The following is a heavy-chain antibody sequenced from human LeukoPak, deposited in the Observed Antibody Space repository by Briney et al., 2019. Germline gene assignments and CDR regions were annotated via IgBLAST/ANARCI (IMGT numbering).Heavy chain of an antibody. Sequence: SVKVSCTASGGTFSSYAISWVRQAPGQGLEWMVGIIPIFGTANYAQKFQGRVTITVDKSTSTAYMELSSLRSEDTAVYYCARDQGLDYDSSGYPFDYWGQGTLVTVSS. J-gene: IGHJ4*02. V-gene: IGHV1-69*06. CDR3: ARDQGLDYDSSGYPFDY. CDR2: IIPIFGTA. D-gene: IGHD3-22*01. CDR1: GGTFSSYA.